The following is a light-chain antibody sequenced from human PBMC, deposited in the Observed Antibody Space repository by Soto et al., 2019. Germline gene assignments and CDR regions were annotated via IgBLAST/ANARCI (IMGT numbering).Light chain of an antibody. CDR2: DAS. CDR1: QDITNY. Sequence: DIQMTQSPSSLSASVGDRVTTTCQASQDITNYLNWYQQKPGKAPKLLIYDASNLETGVPSRFSGSGSGTDFTFTISSLQPEDIATYYCQQYDNLPRWTFGQGTKVEIK. CDR3: QQYDNLPRWT. J-gene: IGKJ1*01. V-gene: IGKV1-33*01.